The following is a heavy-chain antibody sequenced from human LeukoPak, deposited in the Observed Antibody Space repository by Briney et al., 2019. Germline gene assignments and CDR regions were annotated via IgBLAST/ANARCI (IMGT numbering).Heavy chain of an antibody. D-gene: IGHD2-15*01. Sequence: PSETLSLTCTVSGYSISSGYYWGWIRQPPGQGLEWIGSIYHGGSTYYNPSLKSRDTISIDTSKNQFSLKLNSVTATDTAVYYCARGYCSGGSCYPIFDYWGQGTLVTVSS. CDR1: GYSISSGYY. CDR3: ARGYCSGGSCYPIFDY. V-gene: IGHV4-38-2*02. J-gene: IGHJ4*02. CDR2: IYHGGST.